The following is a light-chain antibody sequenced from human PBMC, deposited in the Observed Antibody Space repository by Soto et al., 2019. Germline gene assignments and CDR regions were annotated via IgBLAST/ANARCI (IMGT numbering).Light chain of an antibody. CDR2: AAS. CDR1: QGISRS. CDR3: QKYNSAPLT. J-gene: IGKJ4*01. V-gene: IGKV1-12*01. Sequence: DIQMTQSPSSVSASVVDRVTISCQASQGISRSLAWYQQKPGKAPKLLIYAASSLQSGVPSRFSGSGSGTDFTLTISSLQPEDVAAYYCQKYNSAPLTFGGGTKVDIK.